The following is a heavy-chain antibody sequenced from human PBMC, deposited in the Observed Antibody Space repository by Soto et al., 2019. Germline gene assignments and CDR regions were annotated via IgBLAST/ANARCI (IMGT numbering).Heavy chain of an antibody. Sequence: SVKVSCKASGGTFSSYIIIWLRQAPGQGLEWLGGIVPIFGTPNYAQKFQGRVTITADKSTSTAYMELISLTSEDTAFYYCAAGIQLWSPFDYWGQGTLVTVSS. D-gene: IGHD5-18*01. V-gene: IGHV1-69*06. CDR2: IVPIFGTP. CDR1: GGTFSSYI. CDR3: AAGIQLWSPFDY. J-gene: IGHJ4*02.